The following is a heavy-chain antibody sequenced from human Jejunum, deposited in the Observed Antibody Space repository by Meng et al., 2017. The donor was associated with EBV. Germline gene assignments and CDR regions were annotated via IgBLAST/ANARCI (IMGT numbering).Heavy chain of an antibody. CDR1: GGSFGGYF. Sequence: QVQPRQGVAGLVKPSGTLSLTCAVAGGSFGGYFWTWIRQAPGKGLEWIGEINQVGSTNYNPSLKSRVTISVDTSNIQFSLKVTSVTAADTAVYYCARSGAIIGVQGAPDYWGQGTLVTVSS. CDR3: ARSGAIIGVQGAPDY. V-gene: IGHV4-34*01. J-gene: IGHJ4*02. CDR2: INQVGST. D-gene: IGHD3-3*01.